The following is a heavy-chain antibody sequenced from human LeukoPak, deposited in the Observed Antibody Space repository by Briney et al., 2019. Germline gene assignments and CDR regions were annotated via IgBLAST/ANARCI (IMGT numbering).Heavy chain of an antibody. CDR2: IYHSGST. CDR3: ARGPDWYFDL. Sequence: SETLSLTCAVSGVSISSGDYSWSWIRQPPGKGLEWIGYIYHSGSTYYNPSLKSRVAISLYRSKNQFSLNLISMTAADTAVYYCARGPDWYFDLWGRGTLVTVSS. J-gene: IGHJ2*01. CDR1: GVSISSGDYS. D-gene: IGHD3-10*01. V-gene: IGHV4-30-2*01.